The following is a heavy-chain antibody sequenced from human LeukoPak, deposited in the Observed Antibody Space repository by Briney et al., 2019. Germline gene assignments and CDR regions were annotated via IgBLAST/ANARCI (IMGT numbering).Heavy chain of an antibody. CDR1: GGTFSSYA. Sequence: GASVKVSCKASGGTFSSYAISWVRQAPGQGLEWMGRIIPIPGIANYAQKFQGRVTITADKSTSTAYMELSSLRSEDTAVYYCARANPRGVVVVAATSYGMDVWGQGTTVTVSS. V-gene: IGHV1-69*04. CDR2: IIPIPGIA. CDR3: ARANPRGVVVVAATSYGMDV. J-gene: IGHJ6*02. D-gene: IGHD2-15*01.